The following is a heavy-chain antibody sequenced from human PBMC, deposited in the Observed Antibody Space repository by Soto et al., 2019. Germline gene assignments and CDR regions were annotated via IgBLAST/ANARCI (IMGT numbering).Heavy chain of an antibody. CDR2: ISGSVVSI. V-gene: IGHV3-23*01. CDR3: AKDLLWFGELSSSYDY. CDR1: GFTFSSYA. J-gene: IGHJ4*02. Sequence: PGGSLRLSCAASGFTFSSYAMSWVRQAPGKGLEWVSAISGSVVSIYFADSVKGRFTISRDNSKNTLYLQMNSLRAEDTAVYYCAKDLLWFGELSSSYDYWGQGTLVTVSS. D-gene: IGHD3-10*01.